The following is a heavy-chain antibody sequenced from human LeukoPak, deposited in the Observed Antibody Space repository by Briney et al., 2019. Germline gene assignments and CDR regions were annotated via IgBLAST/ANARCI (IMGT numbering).Heavy chain of an antibody. CDR3: ARLSPLYYYMDV. V-gene: IGHV4-59*01. Sequence: SETLSLTCTVSGGSISSYYWSWIRQPPGKGLEWIGYIYYSGSTNYNPSLKSRVTISVDTSKNQFSLKLSSVTAADTAVYYCARLSPLYYYMDVWGKGTTVTVSS. CDR1: GGSISSYY. J-gene: IGHJ6*03. CDR2: IYYSGST.